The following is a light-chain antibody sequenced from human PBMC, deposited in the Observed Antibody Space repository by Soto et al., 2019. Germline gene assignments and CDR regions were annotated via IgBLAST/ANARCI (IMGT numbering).Light chain of an antibody. J-gene: IGLJ1*01. CDR2: EVN. V-gene: IGLV2-8*01. CDR1: SSDVGAYNY. CDR3: TSYAGGNNV. Sequence: QYALTQPPSASGSPGQSVTISCSGTSSDVGAYNYVSWYQQHPGKVPKLMVYEVNKRPSGVPDRFSGSKSGNTASLTVSGLQAEDEADYYCTSYAGGNNVFGTGTKLT.